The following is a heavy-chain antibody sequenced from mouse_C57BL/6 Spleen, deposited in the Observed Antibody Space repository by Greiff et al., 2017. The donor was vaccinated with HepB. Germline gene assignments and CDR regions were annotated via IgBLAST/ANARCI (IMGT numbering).Heavy chain of an antibody. CDR1: GYAFSSSW. CDR3: GRWHDGSGDYLDY. J-gene: IGHJ2*01. V-gene: IGHV1-82*01. Sequence: VQLQESGPELVKPGASVKISCKASGYAFSSSWMNWVQQGPGKGLEWIGQIYPGDRDTNYTGKFKGKATLTADNASSTAYMQLSSLTSEDSAVYFCGRWHDGSGDYLDYWGQGTTLTVSS. D-gene: IGHD1-1*01. CDR2: IYPGDRDT.